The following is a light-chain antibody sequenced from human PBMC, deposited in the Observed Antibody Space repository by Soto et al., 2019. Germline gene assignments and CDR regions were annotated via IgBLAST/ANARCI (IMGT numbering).Light chain of an antibody. J-gene: IGKJ5*01. CDR1: QSVSNY. CDR2: AAS. V-gene: IGKV3-11*01. CDR3: QQRRNWPIT. Sequence: EIVLTQSPAILSLSPGERATLSCRASQSVSNYLAWYQQKPGQAPRLLIYAASIRATGIPARFSGSGSWTDFTLIISSLEPEDFAVYYCQQRRNWPITFGQGTRLDIK.